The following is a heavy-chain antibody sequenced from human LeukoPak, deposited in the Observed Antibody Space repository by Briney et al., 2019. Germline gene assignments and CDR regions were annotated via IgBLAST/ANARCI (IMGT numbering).Heavy chain of an antibody. D-gene: IGHD2-15*01. CDR2: ISYDGSNK. Sequence: GGSLRLSWAAAGFTFSSYAMDWDRQAPGKGREWVAVISYDGSNKYYADSVKGRFTISRDNSKNTLYLQMNSLRAEDTAVYYCARGLKPYCSGGSCYLTLSDAFDIWGQGTMVTVSS. V-gene: IGHV3-30*04. J-gene: IGHJ3*02. CDR1: GFTFSSYA. CDR3: ARGLKPYCSGGSCYLTLSDAFDI.